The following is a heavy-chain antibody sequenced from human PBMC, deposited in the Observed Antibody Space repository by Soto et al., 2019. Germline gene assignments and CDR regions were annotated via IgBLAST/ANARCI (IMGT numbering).Heavy chain of an antibody. CDR1: GGSISSSSYY. CDR3: ARLAWNDILTGYGWFDP. CDR2: IYYSGST. Sequence: ETLSLTCTVSGGSISSSSYYWGWIRQPPGKGLEWMGSIYYSGSTYYNPSLKSRVTISVDTSKNQFSLKLSSVTAADTAVYYCARLAWNDILTGYGWFDPWGQGTLVTVSS. V-gene: IGHV4-39*01. D-gene: IGHD3-9*01. J-gene: IGHJ5*02.